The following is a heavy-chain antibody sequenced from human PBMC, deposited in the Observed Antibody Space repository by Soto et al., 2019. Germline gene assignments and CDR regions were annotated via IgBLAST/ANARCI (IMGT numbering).Heavy chain of an antibody. CDR3: XXXXXXXXXXXXY. J-gene: IGHJ4*02. CDR1: GFTFNTFA. CDR2: INKSGGSR. V-gene: IGHV3-23*01. Sequence: EVLLLESGGGLVPRGGSLRLSCEASGFTFNTFAMSWVRQAPGXXXVWVSRINKSGGSRYYSDSVRGRFTVSRDNSKNTLXXXXXXXXXXXXXXXXXXXXXXXXXXXXXYWGQGALVTVSS.